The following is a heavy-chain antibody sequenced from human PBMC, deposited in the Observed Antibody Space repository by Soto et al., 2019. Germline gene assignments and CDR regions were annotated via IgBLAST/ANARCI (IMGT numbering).Heavy chain of an antibody. Sequence: SETLSLTCAVYGGSFSVYYWSWIRQPPGKGLEWIGEINHSGSTNYNPSLKSRVTISVDTSKNQFSLKLSSVTAADTAVYYCARGGSSAAGFNWFDPWGQGTLVTVSS. V-gene: IGHV4-34*01. CDR3: ARGGSSAAGFNWFDP. CDR2: INHSGST. D-gene: IGHD6-13*01. CDR1: GGSFSVYY. J-gene: IGHJ5*02.